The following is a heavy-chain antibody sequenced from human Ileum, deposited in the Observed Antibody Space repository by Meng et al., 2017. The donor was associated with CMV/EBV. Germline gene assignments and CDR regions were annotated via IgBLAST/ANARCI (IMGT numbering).Heavy chain of an antibody. CDR2: INPSGGGT. CDR1: GYTFANYY. CDR3: ATEGNSGSLDY. D-gene: IGHD1-26*01. V-gene: IGHV1-46*01. Sequence: ASVKVSCKASGYTFANYYIHLVRQAPGQGLEWVGRINPSGGGTNYAQRFQGRVTVTRDTSTTTVYMELSSLRSEDTAVYYCATEGNSGSLDYWGQGTLVTVSS. J-gene: IGHJ4*02.